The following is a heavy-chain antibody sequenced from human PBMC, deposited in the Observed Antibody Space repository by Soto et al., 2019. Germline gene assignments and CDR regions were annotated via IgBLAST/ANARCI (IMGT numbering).Heavy chain of an antibody. CDR3: TRASYYHYGMDV. V-gene: IGHV3-11*01. CDR2: ISDSGTTI. J-gene: IGHJ6*02. Sequence: GGSLRLSCAASGFIFNDYYMSWIRQAPGKGLEWVSYISDSGTTIYYADSVKGRFTISRDNAKNSLYLQMNSLRAEDTAIYYCTRASYYHYGMDVWGQGTTVTVSS. CDR1: GFIFNDYY.